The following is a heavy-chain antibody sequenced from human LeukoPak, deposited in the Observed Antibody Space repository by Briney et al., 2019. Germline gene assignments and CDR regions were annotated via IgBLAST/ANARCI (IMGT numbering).Heavy chain of an antibody. CDR1: GGSISSYY. CDR3: ARDGSRGDYVPWGDDYYYGMDV. D-gene: IGHD4-17*01. J-gene: IGHJ6*02. CDR2: IYYSGST. Sequence: SETLSLTCTVSGGSISSYYWSWIRQPPGKGLEWIGYIYYSGSTNYNPSLKSRVTISVDTSKNQFSLKLSSVTAADTAVYYCARDGSRGDYVPWGDDYYYGMDVWGQGTTVTVSS. V-gene: IGHV4-59*01.